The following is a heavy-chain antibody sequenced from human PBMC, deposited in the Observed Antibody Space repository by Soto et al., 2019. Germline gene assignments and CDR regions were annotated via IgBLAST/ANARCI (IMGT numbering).Heavy chain of an antibody. D-gene: IGHD3-10*01. CDR2: IYYSGGT. CDR1: GGSISSGGYS. CDR3: ARLRYYYGSQGFDH. V-gene: IGHV4-61*08. J-gene: IGHJ5*02. Sequence: SDTLSLTCAVSGGSISSGGYSWSWIRQPPGKGLEWIGYIYYSGGTNYNPSLKSRVTISVDTSKNQFSLKLSSVTAADTAVYYCARLRYYYGSQGFDHWGQGTLVTVSS.